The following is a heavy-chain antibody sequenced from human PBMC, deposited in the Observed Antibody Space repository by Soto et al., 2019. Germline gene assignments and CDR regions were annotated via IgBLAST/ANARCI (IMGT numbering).Heavy chain of an antibody. Sequence: EVQLLESGGGLVQPGGSLRLSCAASGFTFSSYAMSWVRQAPGKGLEWVPAISGSGGTTYYADSVKGRFTFSRDNSNTTLYLQMNSLRAEHTAVYYCATTANGWFSAFDIWGQGTMVTVSS. CDR3: ATTANGWFSAFDI. V-gene: IGHV3-23*01. CDR1: GFTFSSYA. D-gene: IGHD6-19*01. J-gene: IGHJ3*02. CDR2: ISGSGGTT.